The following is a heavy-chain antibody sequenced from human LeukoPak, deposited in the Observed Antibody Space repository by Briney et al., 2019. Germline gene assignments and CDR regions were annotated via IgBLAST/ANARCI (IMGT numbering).Heavy chain of an antibody. CDR2: ISSSSSTI. CDR3: ATLGYTYGYAY. D-gene: IGHD5-18*01. CDR1: GFTFSSYS. Sequence: GGSLRLSCAASGFTFSSYSMNWVRQAPGKGLEWVSYISSSSSTIYYADSVKGRFTISRDNAKNSLYLQMNSLRAEDTAVYYCATLGYTYGYAYWGQGTLVTVSS. J-gene: IGHJ4*02. V-gene: IGHV3-48*01.